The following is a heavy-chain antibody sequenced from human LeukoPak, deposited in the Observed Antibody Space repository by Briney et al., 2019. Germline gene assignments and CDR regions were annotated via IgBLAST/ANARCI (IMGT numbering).Heavy chain of an antibody. Sequence: PSETLSLTCTVSGGSISSYYWSWIRRPPGKGLEWIGYIYYSGSTNYNPSLKSRVTISVDTSKNQFSLKLSSVTAADTAVYYCARSRTYYYDSSGYYLDYWGQGTLVTVSS. CDR1: GGSISSYY. CDR2: IYYSGST. CDR3: ARSRTYYYDSSGYYLDY. J-gene: IGHJ4*02. D-gene: IGHD3-22*01. V-gene: IGHV4-59*12.